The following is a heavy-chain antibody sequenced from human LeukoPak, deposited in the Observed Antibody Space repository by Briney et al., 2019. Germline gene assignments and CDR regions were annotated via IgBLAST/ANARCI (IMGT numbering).Heavy chain of an antibody. CDR1: GHIFTDYY. CDR2: INPNSGGT. Sequence: ASVKVSCKASGHIFTDYYMHWVRQAPGQGLEWMGWINPNSGGTKYAQKFQGRVTMTRDTSISTAYMELSRLRSDDTAVYYCARGPHSSGWYYYYYYYMDVWGKGTTVTVSS. CDR3: ARGPHSSGWYYYYYYYMDV. V-gene: IGHV1-2*02. D-gene: IGHD6-19*01. J-gene: IGHJ6*03.